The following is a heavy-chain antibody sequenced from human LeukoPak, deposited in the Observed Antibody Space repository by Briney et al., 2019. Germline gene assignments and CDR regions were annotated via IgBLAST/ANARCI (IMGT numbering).Heavy chain of an antibody. CDR3: VKDRLLEADDLTYDY. D-gene: IGHD2/OR15-2a*01. CDR2: INAGNGNT. J-gene: IGHJ4*02. CDR1: GYTFTSYA. Sequence: ASVKVSCKASGYTFTSYAMHWVRQAPGQRLEWMGWINAGNGNTKYSQKFQGRVTITADESTSTAYMELSSLRSEDTAVYYCVKDRLLEADDLTYDYWGQGTLVTVSS. V-gene: IGHV1-3*01.